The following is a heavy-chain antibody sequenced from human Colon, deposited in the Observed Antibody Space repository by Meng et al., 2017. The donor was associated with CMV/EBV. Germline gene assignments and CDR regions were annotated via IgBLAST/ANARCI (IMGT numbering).Heavy chain of an antibody. V-gene: IGHV3-21*01. CDR1: EFTFSTYI. CDR3: AADRVAVGWFDP. J-gene: IGHJ5*02. Sequence: SCSASEFTFSTYIINWVRQAPGKGLEWVSSISSGSTYIYYADSVKGRFTISRDNAKNSLYLQMNSLRAVDTAVYYCAADRVAVGWFDPWGQGTLVTVSS. D-gene: IGHD2-15*01. CDR2: ISSGSTYI.